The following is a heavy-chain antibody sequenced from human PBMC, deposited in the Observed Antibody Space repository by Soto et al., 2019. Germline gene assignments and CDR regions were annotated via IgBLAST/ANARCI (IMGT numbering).Heavy chain of an antibody. CDR2: INHSGST. J-gene: IGHJ3*02. CDR1: GGSFSGYY. CDR3: ARKGEYSSSSAFDI. Sequence: SETLSLTCAVYGGSFSGYYWSWIRQPPGKGLEWIGEINHSGSTNYNPSLKSRVTISVDTSKNQFSLKISSVTAADTAVYYCARKGEYSSSSAFDIWGQGTMVTVSS. D-gene: IGHD6-6*01. V-gene: IGHV4-34*01.